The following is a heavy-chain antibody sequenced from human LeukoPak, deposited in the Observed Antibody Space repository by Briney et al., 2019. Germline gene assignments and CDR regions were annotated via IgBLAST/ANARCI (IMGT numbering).Heavy chain of an antibody. D-gene: IGHD6-19*01. CDR2: IYYSGST. Sequence: SETLSLTCSVSGDYVSSGSYHWSWIRQPPGKRLEWVGHIYYSGSTNYSPSLKSRVTISVDTSKNQFSLKLSSVTAADTAVYYCARVGGSGWFDYWGQGSLVTVSS. J-gene: IGHJ4*02. CDR3: ARVGGSGWFDY. CDR1: GDYVSSGSYH. V-gene: IGHV4-61*01.